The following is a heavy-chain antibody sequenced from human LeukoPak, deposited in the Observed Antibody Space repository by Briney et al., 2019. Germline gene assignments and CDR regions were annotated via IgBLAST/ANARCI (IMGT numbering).Heavy chain of an antibody. Sequence: GGSLRLSCAASGFTFSSSDMDWVRQAPGKGLEWVASISSSSSLIYYTDSVKGRYTISRDNAKNSLYLQMNSLRAEDTAVYFCAKEGRSTTPGYWGQGTLVTVSS. CDR2: ISSSSSLI. J-gene: IGHJ4*02. CDR1: GFTFSSSD. CDR3: AKEGRSTTPGY. V-gene: IGHV3-21*01. D-gene: IGHD6-13*01.